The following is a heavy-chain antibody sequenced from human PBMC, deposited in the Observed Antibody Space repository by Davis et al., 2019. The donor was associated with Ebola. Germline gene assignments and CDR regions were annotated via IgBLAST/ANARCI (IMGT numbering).Heavy chain of an antibody. V-gene: IGHV1-3*01. J-gene: IGHJ6*02. Sequence: AASVKVSCKASGYTFTSYAMHWVRQAPGQRLEWMGWINAGNGNTKYSQKFQGRVTITRDTSASTAYMELSSLRSEDTAVYYCARDGGYCSGGSCYSFYYYYGMDVWGQGTTVTVSS. CDR3: ARDGGYCSGGSCYSFYYYYGMDV. D-gene: IGHD2-15*01. CDR1: GYTFTSYA. CDR2: INAGNGNT.